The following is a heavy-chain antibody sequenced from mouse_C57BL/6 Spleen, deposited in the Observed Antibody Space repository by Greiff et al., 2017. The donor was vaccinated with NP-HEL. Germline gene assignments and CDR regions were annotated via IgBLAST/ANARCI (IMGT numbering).Heavy chain of an antibody. CDR2: IDPSDSYT. CDR3: ARRGYGRPSWFAY. J-gene: IGHJ3*01. V-gene: IGHV1-69*01. CDR1: GYTFTSYW. D-gene: IGHD1-1*01. Sequence: VQLQQPGAELVMPGASVKLSCKASGYTFTSYWMHWVKQRPGQGLEWIGAIDPSDSYTNYNQKFKGKSTLTVDKSSSTAYRQLSSLTSEDSAVYYCARRGYGRPSWFAYWGQGTLVTVSA.